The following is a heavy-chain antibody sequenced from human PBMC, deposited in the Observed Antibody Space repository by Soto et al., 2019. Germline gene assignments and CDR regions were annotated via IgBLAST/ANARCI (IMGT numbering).Heavy chain of an antibody. CDR3: ARHAYNNYYYYGMDV. D-gene: IGHD1-1*01. J-gene: IGHJ6*02. CDR1: GYSFTSYW. V-gene: IGHV5-51*01. Sequence: GESLKISCKGSGYSFTSYWIGWVRQMPGKGLEWMGIIYPGDSDTRYSPSFQGQVTISADKSISTAYLQWSSLKASDTAIYYCARHAYNNYYYYGMDVWDQGTTVTVSS. CDR2: IYPGDSDT.